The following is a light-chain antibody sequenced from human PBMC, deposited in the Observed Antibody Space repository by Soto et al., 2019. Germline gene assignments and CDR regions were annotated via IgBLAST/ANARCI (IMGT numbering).Light chain of an antibody. CDR1: SSNIGAGYD. CDR2: GNI. Sequence: QAVVTQPPSVSGAPGQRVTISCTGSSSNIGAGYDVHWYQQRPGTAPKLLIFGNINRPSGVPDRFSGSKSGTSASLAITGLQAEDEGDYHCQSYDSTLSARYVFGTGTKLTVL. CDR3: QSYDSTLSARYV. V-gene: IGLV1-40*01. J-gene: IGLJ1*01.